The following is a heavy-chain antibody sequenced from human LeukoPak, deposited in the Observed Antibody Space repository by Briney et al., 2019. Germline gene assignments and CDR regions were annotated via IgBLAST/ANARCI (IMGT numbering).Heavy chain of an antibody. Sequence: ASVTVSCKASGGTFSSYAISWVRQAPGQGLEWMGGIIPIFGTANYAQKFQGRVTITADESTSTAYMELSSLRSEDTAVYYCATGITMVRGRGVDYWGQGTLVTVSS. D-gene: IGHD3-10*01. V-gene: IGHV1-69*13. J-gene: IGHJ4*02. CDR3: ATGITMVRGRGVDY. CDR2: IIPIFGTA. CDR1: GGTFSSYA.